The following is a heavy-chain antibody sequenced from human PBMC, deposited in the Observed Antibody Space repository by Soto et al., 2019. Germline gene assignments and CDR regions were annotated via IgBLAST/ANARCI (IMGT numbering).Heavy chain of an antibody. CDR3: ARSEPIVDPYYFDY. Sequence: SVKVSFRAAGYSFISHGISWVRQAPGRGLEWMGWISAYNGNTNYAQKFQGRVTMTTDTSTSTAYMELTSLRSDDTAVYYCARSEPIVDPYYFDYWGQGTLVTVSS. CDR2: ISAYNGNT. D-gene: IGHD2-15*01. CDR1: GYSFISHG. V-gene: IGHV1-18*01. J-gene: IGHJ4*02.